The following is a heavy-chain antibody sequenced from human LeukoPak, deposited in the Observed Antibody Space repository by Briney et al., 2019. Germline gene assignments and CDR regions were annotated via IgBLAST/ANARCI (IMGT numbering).Heavy chain of an antibody. CDR2: IYPGDSST. CDR3: ASPQAGYCGGDCYSP. V-gene: IGHV5-51*01. CDR1: GYSFTNYW. J-gene: IGHJ3*01. Sequence: GESLKISCKASGYSFTNYWIGWVRQMPGKGLEWMGIIYPGDSSTTYSPSLQGQVTISADRSISTAYLQWSSLKASDTAIYYCASPQAGYCGGDCYSPWGRGTMVTVSS. D-gene: IGHD2-21*02.